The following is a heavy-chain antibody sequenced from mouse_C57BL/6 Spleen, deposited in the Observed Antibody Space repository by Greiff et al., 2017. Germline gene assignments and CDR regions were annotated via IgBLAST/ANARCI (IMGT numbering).Heavy chain of an antibody. V-gene: IGHV1-22*01. CDR2: INPNNGGT. D-gene: IGHD2-4*01. J-gene: IGHJ4*01. CDR1: GYTFTDYN. CDR3: ARGRGYDYDGYAMDY. Sequence: VHVKQSGPELVKPGASVKMSCKASGYTFTDYNMHWVKQSHGKSLEWIGYINPNNGGTSYNQKFKGKATLTVNKSSSTAYMELRSLTSEDSAVYYCARGRGYDYDGYAMDYWGQGTSVTVSS.